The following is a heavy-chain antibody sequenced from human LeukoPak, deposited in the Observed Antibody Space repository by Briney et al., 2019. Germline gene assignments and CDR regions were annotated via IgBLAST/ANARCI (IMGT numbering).Heavy chain of an antibody. Sequence: ASVKVSCKASGYTFTGYYMHWVRQAPGQGLEWMGWINPNSGGTNYAQKYQGRVTMSRDTSISTAYMELSRLRSDDTAVYYCARGVDAEYCSSTSCNTINWFDPWGQGTLVTVSS. V-gene: IGHV1-2*02. J-gene: IGHJ5*02. CDR1: GYTFTGYY. CDR2: INPNSGGT. CDR3: ARGVDAEYCSSTSCNTINWFDP. D-gene: IGHD2-2*01.